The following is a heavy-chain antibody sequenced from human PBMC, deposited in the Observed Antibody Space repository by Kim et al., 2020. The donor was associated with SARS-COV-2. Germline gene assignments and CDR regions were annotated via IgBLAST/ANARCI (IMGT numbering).Heavy chain of an antibody. CDR1: GGSISSSNW. D-gene: IGHD3-3*01. J-gene: IGHJ4*02. V-gene: IGHV4-4*02. CDR2: IYHSGST. CDR3: ARGVHLRFLEWLLPPPSYFDY. Sequence: SETLSLTCAVSGGSISSSNWWSWVRQPPGKWLEWIGEIYHSGSTNYNPSLKSRVTISVDKSKNQFSLKLSSVTAADTAVYYCARGVHLRFLEWLLPPPSYFDYWGQGTLVTVSS.